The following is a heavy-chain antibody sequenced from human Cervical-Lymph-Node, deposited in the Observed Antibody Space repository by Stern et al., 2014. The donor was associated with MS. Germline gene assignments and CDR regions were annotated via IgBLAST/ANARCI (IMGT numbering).Heavy chain of an antibody. V-gene: IGHV4-39*01. Sequence: QLQLQESGPGLVKPSETLSLTCTVSGGSISSSSYYWGWIRQPPGKGLEWIGSIYYSGSTYYNPSLKSRVTLSVDTSKNQFSLQRSSVTAADTAVYYCARSYSSGWEFDYWGQGTLVTVSS. J-gene: IGHJ4*02. CDR1: GGSISSSSYY. CDR3: ARSYSSGWEFDY. CDR2: IYYSGST. D-gene: IGHD6-19*01.